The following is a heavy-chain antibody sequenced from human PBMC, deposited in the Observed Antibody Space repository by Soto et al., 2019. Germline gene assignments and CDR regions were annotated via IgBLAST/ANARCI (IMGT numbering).Heavy chain of an antibody. CDR3: ERSPRRVGGKCYLDY. CDR2: ILHTGNT. CDR1: GDSFTSSNW. D-gene: IGHD3-16*02. Sequence: QVQLQESGPGLVKPSGTLSLTCAVSGDSFTSSNWWAWVRQPPGKGMEWIGDILHTGNTDYSPSLSSRVTISIATSKKQIARNLPSVTATDTAVYYCERSPRRVGGKCYLDYWGQGVLVTVSS. J-gene: IGHJ4*02. V-gene: IGHV4-4*02.